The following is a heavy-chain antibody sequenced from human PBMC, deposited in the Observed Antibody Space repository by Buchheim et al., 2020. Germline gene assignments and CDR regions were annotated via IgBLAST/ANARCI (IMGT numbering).Heavy chain of an antibody. V-gene: IGHV3-7*01. Sequence: EVQLVESGGGLVQPGGSLRLSCAASGFTFSSYWMSGVRQAPGKGREWVANIKQDGSEKYYVDSGKGQFTISENNAKNSPYLQMNSLRAEDTAVYYCARESMVRGAHYYYGMDVWGQGTT. CDR3: ARESMVRGAHYYYGMDV. J-gene: IGHJ6*02. D-gene: IGHD3-10*01. CDR2: IKQDGSEK. CDR1: GFTFSSYW.